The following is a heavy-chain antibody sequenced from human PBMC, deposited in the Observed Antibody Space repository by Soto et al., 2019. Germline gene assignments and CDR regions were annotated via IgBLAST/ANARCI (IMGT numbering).Heavy chain of an antibody. J-gene: IGHJ5*01. CDR1: GDSISNLDYF. Sequence: SETLSLTCSVSGDSISNLDYFWAWIRQPPGQALEYIGYIYKSATTYYNPSFESRVAISVDTSQRQFSLNVTSVTAADTAVYFCARGRYCLTGRCFPNWFDSWAQGALVTVSS. CDR3: ARGRYCLTGRCFPNWFDS. CDR2: IYKSATT. D-gene: IGHD2-15*01. V-gene: IGHV4-30-4*01.